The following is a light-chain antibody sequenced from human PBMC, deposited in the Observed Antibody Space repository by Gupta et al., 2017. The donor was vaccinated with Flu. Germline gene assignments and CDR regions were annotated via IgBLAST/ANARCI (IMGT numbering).Light chain of an antibody. J-gene: IGLJ1*01. CDR2: EVS. Sequence: MTIFCTGTSSCVGSYNRVSWYQQHPGKAPKLMIYEVSKRRSGVANRFSGSKSGNTASLTISGLQAEEEADYYCCSYAGSSTLEVFGTGTKVTVL. CDR1: SSCVGSYNR. CDR3: CSYAGSSTLEV. V-gene: IGLV2-23*02.